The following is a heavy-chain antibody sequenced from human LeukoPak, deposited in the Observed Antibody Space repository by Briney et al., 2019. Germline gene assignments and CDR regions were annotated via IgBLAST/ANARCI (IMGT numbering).Heavy chain of an antibody. Sequence: SETLSLTCAVSVGSISSGNWWSWVRQSPGKGLEWIGEIYHNGPANYNPSLKSRVTISADRFTNHFSLKLTSVTAADTAVYYCATAPILRGEGGEHFKYGMDVWGQGTTVSVSS. J-gene: IGHJ6*02. CDR3: ATAPILRGEGGEHFKYGMDV. V-gene: IGHV4-4*02. CDR2: IYHNGPA. CDR1: VGSISSGNW. D-gene: IGHD2-2*02.